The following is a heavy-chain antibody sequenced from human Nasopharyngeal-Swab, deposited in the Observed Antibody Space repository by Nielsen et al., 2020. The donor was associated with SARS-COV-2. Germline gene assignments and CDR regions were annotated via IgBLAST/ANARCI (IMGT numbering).Heavy chain of an antibody. CDR3: ARDSRTAAAGIRYYYGMDV. J-gene: IGHJ6*02. CDR1: GYTFTSYG. D-gene: IGHD6-13*01. Sequence: ASVKVSCKASGYTFTSYGISWVRQAPGQGLEWMGWISAYNGNTNYAQKLQGRVTMTTDTSTSTAYMELRSLRSDDTAVYYCARDSRTAAAGIRYYYGMDVWGQGTTVTVSS. CDR2: ISAYNGNT. V-gene: IGHV1-18*01.